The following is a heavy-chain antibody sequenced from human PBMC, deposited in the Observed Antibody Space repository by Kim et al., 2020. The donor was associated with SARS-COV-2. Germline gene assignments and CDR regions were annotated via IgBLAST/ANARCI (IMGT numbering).Heavy chain of an antibody. D-gene: IGHD3-10*01. J-gene: IGHJ6*01. CDR2: IYYSGST. Sequence: SETLSLTCTVSGGPISSYYWSWIRQPPGKGLEWIGYIYYSGSTNYNPSLKSRITISVDTSKNQFSLKLTSVTAADTAVYYCARVPFYGSGSYARVDYYG. CDR3: ARVPFYGSGSYARVDYYG. V-gene: IGHV4-59*01. CDR1: GGPISSYY.